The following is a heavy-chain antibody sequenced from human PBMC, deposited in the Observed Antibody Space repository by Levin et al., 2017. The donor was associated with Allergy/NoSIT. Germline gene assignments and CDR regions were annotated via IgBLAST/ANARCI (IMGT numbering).Heavy chain of an antibody. V-gene: IGHV4-59*01. Sequence: SQTLSLTCTVSGGSISSYYWSWIRPPPGKGLEWIGYIYYSGSTNYNPSLKSRVTISVDTSKNQFSLKLSSVTAADTAVYYCAREGGWSQDNYYYYGMDVWGQGTTVTVSS. J-gene: IGHJ6*02. CDR2: IYYSGST. CDR3: AREGGWSQDNYYYYGMDV. CDR1: GGSISSYY. D-gene: IGHD6-19*01.